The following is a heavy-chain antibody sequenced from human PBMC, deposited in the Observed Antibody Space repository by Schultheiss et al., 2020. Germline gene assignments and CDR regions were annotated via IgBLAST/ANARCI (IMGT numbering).Heavy chain of an antibody. V-gene: IGHV1-8*02. CDR1: GYTFTSYG. CDR2: MNPYSGNT. Sequence: ASVKVSCKASGYTFTSYGISWVRQATGQGLEWVGWMNPYSGNTGYAQKFQGRVTMTRNTSISTAYMELSSLRSEDTAVYYCARGLKVRPAAGTIWFDPWGQGNLVTVSS. J-gene: IGHJ5*02. D-gene: IGHD6-13*01. CDR3: ARGLKVRPAAGTIWFDP.